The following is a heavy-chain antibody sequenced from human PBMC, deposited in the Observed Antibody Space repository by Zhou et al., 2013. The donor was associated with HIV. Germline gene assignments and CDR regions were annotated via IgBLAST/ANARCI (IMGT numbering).Heavy chain of an antibody. Sequence: QVQLVQSGAEVKKPGSSVKVSCKASGGTFSSYAISWVRQAPGQGLEWMGRIIPILGIANYAQKFQGRVTITADKSTSTAYMELSSLRSEDTAVYYCARDRSPLMVQGGFDYYYYMDVWGKGTTVTVSS. CDR3: ARDRSPLMVQGGFDYYYYMDV. D-gene: IGHD3-10*01. CDR1: GGTFSSYA. CDR2: IIPILGIA. J-gene: IGHJ6*03. V-gene: IGHV1-69*04.